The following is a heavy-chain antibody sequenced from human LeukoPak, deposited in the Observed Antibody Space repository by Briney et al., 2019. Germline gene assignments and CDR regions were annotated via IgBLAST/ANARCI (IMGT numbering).Heavy chain of an antibody. CDR3: ARDRAGTYYYYYYGMDV. D-gene: IGHD1-14*01. V-gene: IGHV3-74*01. Sequence: HPGGSLRLSCAASAFTFSSYWMHWVRHAPGKGLVWVSHIKSDGSSTGYADSVKGRFTISRDNAKNTLYLQMNSLRAEDTAVYYCARDRAGTYYYYYYGMDVWGQGTTVTVSS. CDR1: AFTFSSYW. J-gene: IGHJ6*02. CDR2: IKSDGSST.